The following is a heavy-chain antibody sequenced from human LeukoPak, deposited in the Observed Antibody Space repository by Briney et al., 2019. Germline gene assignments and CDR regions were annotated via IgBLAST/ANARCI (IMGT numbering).Heavy chain of an antibody. V-gene: IGHV3-74*01. CDR2: IRGDGSST. CDR3: ARDQLYCSGGTCYFEY. D-gene: IGHD2-15*01. Sequence: GGSLRLSCAASGFTFSSYWTHWVRQAPGKGLVWVSRIRGDGSSTTYADSVKGRFTISRDNAKNTLYLQMNSLRAEDTAVYFCARDQLYCSGGTCYFEYWGQGTLVTVSS. J-gene: IGHJ4*02. CDR1: GFTFSSYW.